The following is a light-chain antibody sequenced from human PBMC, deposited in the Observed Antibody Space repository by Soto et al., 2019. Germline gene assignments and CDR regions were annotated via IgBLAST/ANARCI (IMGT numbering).Light chain of an antibody. CDR3: QTWGTGIHVV. CDR2: LNSDGSH. Sequence: QLVLTQSPSASASLGASVKLTCTLSSGHSSYAIAWHQQQPEKGPRYLMKLNSDGSHSKWDGIPDRFSGSSSGAERYLTISSLQSEDEADYYCQTWGTGIHVVFGGGTKVTVL. V-gene: IGLV4-69*01. CDR1: SGHSSYA. J-gene: IGLJ2*01.